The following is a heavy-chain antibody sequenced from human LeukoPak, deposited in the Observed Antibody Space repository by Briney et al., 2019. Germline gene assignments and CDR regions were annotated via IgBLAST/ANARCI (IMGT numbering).Heavy chain of an antibody. D-gene: IGHD6-13*01. J-gene: IGHJ4*02. V-gene: IGHV3-21*01. CDR3: ARDPLSIAAAGTGGY. CDR2: ISSSSSYI. CDR1: GFTFSSYS. Sequence: PGGSLRLSCAASGFTFSSYSMNWVRQAPGKGLEWVSSISSSSSYIYYADSVKGRFTISRDNAKNSLYLQMNSLRAEDTAVYYCARDPLSIAAAGTGGYWGQGTLVTVSS.